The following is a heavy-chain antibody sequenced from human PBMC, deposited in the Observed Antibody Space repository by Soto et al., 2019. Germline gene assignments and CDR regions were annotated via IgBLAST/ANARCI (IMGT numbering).Heavy chain of an antibody. CDR2: MFYVGAT. J-gene: IGHJ5*02. Sequence: QVQLQESGPGLVEPSQTLSLTCSVSGGSISSGEYYWSWMRQLPGRGVEWIGYMFYVGATYYNPSLKSRVTISVDTSKNQFSLKLSSVTAADTAVYHCARVVRFCSSTSCRGRNWFDPWGKGTLVTVTS. CDR3: ARVVRFCSSTSCRGRNWFDP. CDR1: GGSISSGEYY. D-gene: IGHD2-2*01. V-gene: IGHV4-30-4*01.